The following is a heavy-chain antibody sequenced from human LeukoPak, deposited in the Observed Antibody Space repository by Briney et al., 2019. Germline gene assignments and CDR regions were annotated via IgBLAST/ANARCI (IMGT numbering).Heavy chain of an antibody. V-gene: IGHV4-39*01. Sequence: SETLSLTCSFSCYTISSNNWSWAWIRQLPGKGLEWIGTMPFDEKVSDNEIPSYNPSLKGRATISAEKSKNQLSLKVKSVTAADTASYYRAALTRTGLAGRGWLHAWGQGTLVIVSS. CDR1: CYTISSNNWS. D-gene: IGHD3/OR15-3a*01. J-gene: IGHJ5*02. CDR2: MPFDEKVSDNEIP. CDR3: AALTRTGLAGRGWLHA.